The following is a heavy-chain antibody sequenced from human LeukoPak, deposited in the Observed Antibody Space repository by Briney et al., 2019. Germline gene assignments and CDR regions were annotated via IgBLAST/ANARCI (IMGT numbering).Heavy chain of an antibody. D-gene: IGHD6-13*01. Sequence: GGSLRLSCAASGFTFSRSAMTWVRQTPGKGLDWVSSISSPGNTYYADSVKGRFTISGDNSKNMLYLQMNSLRAEDTAVYYCVKGRISEDGLDFWGQGTLVTVSS. CDR2: ISSPGNT. J-gene: IGHJ4*02. V-gene: IGHV3-23*01. CDR1: GFTFSRSA. CDR3: VKGRISEDGLDF.